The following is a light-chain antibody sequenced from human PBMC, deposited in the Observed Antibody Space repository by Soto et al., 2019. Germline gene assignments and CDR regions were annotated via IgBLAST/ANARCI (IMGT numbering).Light chain of an antibody. Sequence: EVVLTQSPGTLSLSPGARATLSCRASQFVSSTYLAWYQQRPGQAPRLLIYGASSRATGIPDRFSGGGSETDFTLTISRLESEDSAVYYCQQYGISPFTFGGGTRLETK. J-gene: IGKJ5*01. CDR3: QQYGISPFT. CDR1: QFVSSTY. V-gene: IGKV3-20*01. CDR2: GAS.